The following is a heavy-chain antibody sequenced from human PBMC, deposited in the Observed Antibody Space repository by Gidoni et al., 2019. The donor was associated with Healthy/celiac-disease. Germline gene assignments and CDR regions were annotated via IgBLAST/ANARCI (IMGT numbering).Heavy chain of an antibody. CDR2: IIPIFGPA. CDR1: GGTSSSYA. CDR3: ARDTDYYDSSGYYYPAWFDP. J-gene: IGHJ5*02. Sequence: QVQLVQSGAEVKKPGSSVKVSCKASGGTSSSYAISWVRQAPGQGLEWMGGIIPIFGPANYAQKFQGRVTITADESTSTAYMELSSLRSEDTAVYYCARDTDYYDSSGYYYPAWFDPWGQGTLVTVSS. V-gene: IGHV1-69*01. D-gene: IGHD3-22*01.